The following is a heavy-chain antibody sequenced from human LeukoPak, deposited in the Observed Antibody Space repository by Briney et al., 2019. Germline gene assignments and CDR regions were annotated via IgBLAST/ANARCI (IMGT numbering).Heavy chain of an antibody. CDR1: GGSISRSGYY. CDR3: ARVITIRGFIFDY. Sequence: SETLSLTCTVSGGSISRSGYYWGWIRQTPGKGLEWIGSIYYSGSTYYKSSLKSRVTISLDTSKNQFSLHLNSVTAADTAVYYCARVITIRGFIFDYWGQGTLVTVSS. CDR2: IYYSGST. D-gene: IGHD3-16*01. V-gene: IGHV4-39*07. J-gene: IGHJ4*02.